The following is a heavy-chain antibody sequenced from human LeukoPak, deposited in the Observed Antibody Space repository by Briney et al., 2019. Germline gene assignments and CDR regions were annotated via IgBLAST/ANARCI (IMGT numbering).Heavy chain of an antibody. CDR2: ISSSSSYI. Sequence: GGSLRLSCAASGFTFSSYSMNWVRQVPGKGLEWVSSISSSSSYIYYADSVKGRFTISRDNAKNSLYLQMNSLRAEDTAVYYCARAPTAWILNWFDPWGQGTLVTVSS. CDR3: ARAPTAWILNWFDP. V-gene: IGHV3-21*01. CDR1: GFTFSSYS. D-gene: IGHD5-18*01. J-gene: IGHJ5*02.